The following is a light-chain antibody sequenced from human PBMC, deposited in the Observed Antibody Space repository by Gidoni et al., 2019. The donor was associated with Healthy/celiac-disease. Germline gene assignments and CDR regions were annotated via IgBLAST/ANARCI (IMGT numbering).Light chain of an antibody. CDR2: GAS. Sequence: EIVMTQSPATLSVSPGERATLSCRASQSVSSNLAWYQQKPGQAPRLLIYGASTRANGIPARFSGSGSGTEFTLTISSLQSEDFAVYYCQQYNNWPQTFXQXTKVEIK. CDR3: QQYNNWPQT. V-gene: IGKV3-15*01. J-gene: IGKJ1*01. CDR1: QSVSSN.